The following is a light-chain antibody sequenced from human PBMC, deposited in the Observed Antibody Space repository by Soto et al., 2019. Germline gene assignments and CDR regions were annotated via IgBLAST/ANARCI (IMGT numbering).Light chain of an antibody. CDR3: SSYAGSSARVV. V-gene: IGLV2-23*01. J-gene: IGLJ2*01. CDR2: EGT. Sequence: QSALTQPASVSGSPGQSIIISCTRSSTDFENYNLVSWYQHCPDKAPKLIIYEGTKRPSEISDRFSGSESDTTASLIISGLQPEDEADYYCSSYAGSSARVVFGGGTKLTVL. CDR1: STDFENYNL.